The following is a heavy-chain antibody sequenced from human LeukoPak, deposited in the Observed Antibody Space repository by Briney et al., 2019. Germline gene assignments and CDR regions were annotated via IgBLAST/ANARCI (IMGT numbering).Heavy chain of an antibody. J-gene: IGHJ5*02. CDR3: ARTPPKYSSSWYWFDP. CDR1: GGTFSSYA. CDR2: IIPIFGTA. V-gene: IGHV1-69*13. Sequence: SVKVSFKASGGTFSSYAISWVRQAPGQGLEWMGGIIPIFGTANYAQKFQGRVTITADESTSTAYMELSSLRSEDTAVYYCARTPPKYSSSWYWFDPWGQGTLVTVSS. D-gene: IGHD6-13*01.